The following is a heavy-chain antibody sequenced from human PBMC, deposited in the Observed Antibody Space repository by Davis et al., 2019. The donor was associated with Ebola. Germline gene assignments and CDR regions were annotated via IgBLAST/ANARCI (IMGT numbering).Heavy chain of an antibody. CDR1: GDSISTYY. D-gene: IGHD3-22*01. CDR2: IPYRGRT. V-gene: IGHV4-59*12. CDR3: ARVLRYYYDSSGYRSTYGMDV. J-gene: IGHJ6*04. Sequence: SEPLSLTCTVSGDSISTYYWSWLRQPPGKGLEWIGYIPYRGRTTYNPSLKSRVTISVDKSKNQFSLKLSSVPAADTAVYYCARVLRYYYDSSGYRSTYGMDVWGKGTTVTVSS.